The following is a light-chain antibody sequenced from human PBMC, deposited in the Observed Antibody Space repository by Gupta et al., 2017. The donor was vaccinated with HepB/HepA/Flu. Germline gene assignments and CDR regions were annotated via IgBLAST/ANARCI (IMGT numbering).Light chain of an antibody. V-gene: IGLV2-14*03. CDR2: DVS. CDR3: SSYTSSSTVV. J-gene: IGLJ2*01. Sequence: SALPHPPSLSGSPVQSITISCTGTSSDVGGYNYVSWYQQHPGKAPKLMIYDVSNRPSGVSNRFSGSKSGNTASLTISGLQAEDEADYYCSSYTSSSTVVFGGGTKLTVL. CDR1: SSDVGGYNY.